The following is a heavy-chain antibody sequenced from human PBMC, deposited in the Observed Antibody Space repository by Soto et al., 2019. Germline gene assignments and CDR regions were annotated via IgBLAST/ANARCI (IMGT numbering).Heavy chain of an antibody. D-gene: IGHD3-10*01. CDR2: INPNSGGT. CDR1: GYTFTGYY. CDR3: ARLRGDPRGQGFYFDY. V-gene: IGHV1-2*02. J-gene: IGHJ4*02. Sequence: GASVKVSCKASGYTFTGYYMHWVRQAPEQGLEWMGWINPNSGGTNYAQKFQGRVTMTRDTSISTAYMELSRLRSDDTAVYYCARLRGDPRGQGFYFDYWGQGTLVTVSS.